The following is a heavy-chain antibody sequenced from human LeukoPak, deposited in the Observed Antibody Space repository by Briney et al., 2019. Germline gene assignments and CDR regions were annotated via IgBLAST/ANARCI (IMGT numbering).Heavy chain of an antibody. Sequence: PGGSLRLSCSASGFTFSTYWMTWLRQAPGKGLEWVANINQGGSDLLYMSPVKGRFTISRDNAKNSLFLQMNSLRTEDTALYYCARAWRCVSTHCYSYFDPWGQGTLVTVSS. J-gene: IGHJ5*02. CDR3: ARAWRCVSTHCYSYFDP. D-gene: IGHD2-2*02. CDR1: GFTFSTYW. V-gene: IGHV3-7*01. CDR2: INQGGSDL.